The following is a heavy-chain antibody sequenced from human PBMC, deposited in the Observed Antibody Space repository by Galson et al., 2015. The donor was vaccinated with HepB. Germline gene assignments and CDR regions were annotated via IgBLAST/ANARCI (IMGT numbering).Heavy chain of an antibody. CDR1: GYNFTNYG. V-gene: IGHV1-18*01. J-gene: IGHJ4*02. CDR2: ISAYNGDT. D-gene: IGHD7-27*01. Sequence: SVKVSCKASGYNFTNYGLSWVRQAPGQGLEWMGWISAYNGDTNYAQKFQGRVTMTTDTSTNTAYMELRSLRSDDTAVYYCARDTNWLDYWGQGTLVSVSS. CDR3: ARDTNWLDY.